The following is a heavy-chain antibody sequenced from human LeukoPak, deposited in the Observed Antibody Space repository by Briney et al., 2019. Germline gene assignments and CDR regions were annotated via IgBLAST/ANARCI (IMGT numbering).Heavy chain of an antibody. CDR3: AKSVTADP. Sequence: GGSLRLSCAASGFTFSTYALSWVRQAPGKGLEWVSAISPGGDRTHYADSVKGRFAISRDNSKNTLYLQMNSLGAEDTAVYYCAKSVTADPWGQGTLVTVSS. D-gene: IGHD4-23*01. J-gene: IGHJ5*02. V-gene: IGHV3-23*01. CDR1: GFTFSTYA. CDR2: ISPGGDRT.